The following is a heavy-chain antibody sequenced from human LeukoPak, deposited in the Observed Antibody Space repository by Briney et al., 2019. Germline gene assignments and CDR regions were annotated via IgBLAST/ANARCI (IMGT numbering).Heavy chain of an antibody. Sequence: GGSLRLSCAASGIAFRSFTMNWVRQAPGKGLEWVSSITPTSTSIFYADSVRGRFTISRDNARNSLYLQMNSLRAEDTAVYYCARSRDGYSPCDYWGQGTLVTVSS. CDR3: ARSRDGYSPCDY. D-gene: IGHD5-24*01. CDR1: GIAFRSFT. V-gene: IGHV3-21*01. J-gene: IGHJ4*02. CDR2: ITPTSTSI.